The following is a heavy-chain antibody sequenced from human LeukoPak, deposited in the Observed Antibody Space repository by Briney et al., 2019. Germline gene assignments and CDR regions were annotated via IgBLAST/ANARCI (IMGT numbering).Heavy chain of an antibody. J-gene: IGHJ4*02. CDR3: ARESVTGFWSGYYSGAEFDY. CDR2: INSDGSDT. Sequence: GGSLRLSCAASGFTFSNYFMHWVRQAPGKGLVWISRINSDGSDTNYADSVKGRFTISRDNSKNTLYLQMNSLRAEDTAVYYCARESVTGFWSGYYSGAEFDYWGQGTLVTVSS. D-gene: IGHD3-3*01. V-gene: IGHV3-74*01. CDR1: GFTFSNYF.